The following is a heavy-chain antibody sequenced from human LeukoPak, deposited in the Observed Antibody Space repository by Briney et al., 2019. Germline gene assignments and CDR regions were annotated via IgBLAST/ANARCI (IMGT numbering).Heavy chain of an antibody. Sequence: GESLNFSRKGSGYSFTSYLIGWLRQIPGKGLGWMGIIYLGDSATCSSPSLRGHAIISADKSISTAYLQWSSLKAADTAMYYCARQSAAAVADYWGQGTMVTVSS. J-gene: IGHJ4*02. CDR2: IYLGDSAT. CDR1: GYSFTSYL. V-gene: IGHV5-51*01. D-gene: IGHD6-13*01. CDR3: ARQSAAAVADY.